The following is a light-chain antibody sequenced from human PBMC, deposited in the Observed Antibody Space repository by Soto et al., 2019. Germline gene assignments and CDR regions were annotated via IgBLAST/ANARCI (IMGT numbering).Light chain of an antibody. Sequence: QSALTQPASVSGSPGQSITISCTGTSSDVGGYIYVSWYQQHPGKAPKLMIYEVSNRPSGVSDRFSGSRSGNTASLTISGLQAEDESDYSCISYTSSSTWLFGGGTKLTVL. CDR2: EVS. CDR1: SSDVGGYIY. J-gene: IGLJ3*02. V-gene: IGLV2-14*01. CDR3: ISYTSSSTWL.